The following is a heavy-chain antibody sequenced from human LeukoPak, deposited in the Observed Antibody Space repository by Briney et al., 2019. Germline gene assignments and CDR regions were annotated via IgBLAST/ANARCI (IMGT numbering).Heavy chain of an antibody. CDR3: ASIIAARRNYYYYYYMDV. J-gene: IGHJ6*03. Sequence: PSETLSLTCAVYGGSFSGYYWSWIRQPPGKGLEWIGEINHSGSTNYNPSLKSRVIISVDTPKNQFSLKLSSVTAADTAVYYCASIIAARRNYYYYYYMDVWGKGTTVTVSS. D-gene: IGHD6-6*01. V-gene: IGHV4-34*01. CDR1: GGSFSGYY. CDR2: INHSGST.